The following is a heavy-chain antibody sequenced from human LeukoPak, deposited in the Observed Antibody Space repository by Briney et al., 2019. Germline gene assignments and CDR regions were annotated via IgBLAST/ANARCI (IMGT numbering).Heavy chain of an antibody. Sequence: GGSLRLSCAASGFTFSSYWMSWVRQAPGKGLEWVANIKQDGSEKYYVDSVKGRFTVSRDNAKNSLYLRMNSLRAEDTAVYYCARDKDYYDSSGYDYWGQGTLVTVSS. CDR2: IKQDGSEK. D-gene: IGHD3-22*01. CDR3: ARDKDYYDSSGYDY. V-gene: IGHV3-7*01. CDR1: GFTFSSYW. J-gene: IGHJ4*02.